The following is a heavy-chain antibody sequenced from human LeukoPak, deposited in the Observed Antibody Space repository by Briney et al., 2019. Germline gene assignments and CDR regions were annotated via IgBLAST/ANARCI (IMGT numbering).Heavy chain of an antibody. J-gene: IGHJ4*02. CDR1: GFTFSSYA. Sequence: GGSLRLSCAASGFTFSSYAMSWVRQAPGKGLEWVSAISGSGGSTYYADSVEGRFTISRDNSKSTVFLQMSSLRVEDTAVYYCAKDLGGNYWRGEFDSWGQGTLVTVSS. CDR2: ISGSGGST. CDR3: AKDLGGNYWRGEFDS. V-gene: IGHV3-23*01. D-gene: IGHD1-26*01.